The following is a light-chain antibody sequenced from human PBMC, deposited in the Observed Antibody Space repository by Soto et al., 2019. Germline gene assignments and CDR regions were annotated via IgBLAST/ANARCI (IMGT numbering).Light chain of an antibody. J-gene: IGKJ2*01. CDR3: QQYYSTLMYT. Sequence: DIVRTQSPDSLAVSLGERATINCKSSQSVLYSSNNKNYLAWYQQKPGQPPKLLIYWASTRESGVPDRFSGSGSRTHFALTISSLQAEDVAVYYCQQYYSTLMYTFGQGTKLEIK. V-gene: IGKV4-1*01. CDR2: WAS. CDR1: QSVLYSSNNKNY.